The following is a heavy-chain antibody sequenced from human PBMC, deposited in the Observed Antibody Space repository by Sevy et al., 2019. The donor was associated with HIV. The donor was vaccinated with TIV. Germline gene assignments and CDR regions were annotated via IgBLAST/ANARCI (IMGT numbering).Heavy chain of an antibody. CDR2: INTNTGNP. Sequence: LNKRRASVKVSCKASGYTFTSYAMNWVRQAPGQGLEWMGWINTNTGNPTYAQGFTGRFVFSLDTSVSTAYLQISSLKAEDTAVYYCAREWGLTVVTSWFDPWGQGTLVTVSS. D-gene: IGHD2-15*01. V-gene: IGHV7-4-1*02. J-gene: IGHJ5*02. CDR3: AREWGLTVVTSWFDP. CDR1: GYTFTSYA.